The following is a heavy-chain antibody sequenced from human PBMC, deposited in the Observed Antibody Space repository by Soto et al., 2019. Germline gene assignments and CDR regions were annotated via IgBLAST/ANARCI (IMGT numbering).Heavy chain of an antibody. V-gene: IGHV4-31*03. Sequence: QVQLQESGPGLVKPSQTLSLTCTVSGGSISSGGYYWSWIRQHPGKGLEWIGYIYYSGSTYYNPSLQSRVTISVDTSKNQFSLKLSSVTAADTAVYYCARVGYCSGGSCYLIRFDPWGQGTLVTVSS. D-gene: IGHD2-15*01. CDR2: IYYSGST. J-gene: IGHJ5*02. CDR1: GGSISSGGYY. CDR3: ARVGYCSGGSCYLIRFDP.